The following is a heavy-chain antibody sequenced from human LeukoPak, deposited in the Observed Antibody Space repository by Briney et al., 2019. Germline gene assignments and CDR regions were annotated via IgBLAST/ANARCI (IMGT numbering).Heavy chain of an antibody. V-gene: IGHV4-59*02. D-gene: IGHD3-16*01. CDR1: SASVSSYY. J-gene: IGHJ4*02. CDR2: ISNSGSP. Sequence: SETQSLTCTVSSASVSSYYWSWVRQPPGGGLEWIGYISNSGSPSYNPSFKSRVTFSADTSKNHLSLKLNSVTPADTAVYFCARGGAGPLRDWGQGTLVTVSS. CDR3: ARGGAGPLRD.